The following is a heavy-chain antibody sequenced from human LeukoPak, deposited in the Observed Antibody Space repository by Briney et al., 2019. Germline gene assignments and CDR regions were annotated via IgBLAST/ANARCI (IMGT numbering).Heavy chain of an antibody. CDR1: GCSFSTWG. V-gene: IGHV1-18*01. Sequence: ASVNVSCKVSGCSFSTWGISWVRQAPGQGVECRGWMSAQNGNTDYAQRFQGRVTMTTDTSTGTAYMELTSLRSDDTAVYYCAREWYCSGGSCYSGAPDYWGQGTLVTVSS. CDR2: MSAQNGNT. J-gene: IGHJ4*02. CDR3: AREWYCSGGSCYSGAPDY. D-gene: IGHD2-15*01.